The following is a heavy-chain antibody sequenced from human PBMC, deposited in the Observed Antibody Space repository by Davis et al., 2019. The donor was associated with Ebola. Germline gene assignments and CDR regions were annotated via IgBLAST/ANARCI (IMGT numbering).Heavy chain of an antibody. J-gene: IGHJ3*02. Sequence: GESLKISCQASGYRFTSYWIGWVRQMPGKGLEWMGIIYPGDSDTKYSPSFQGQVIISADKSISTAFLQWSSLKASDTAMYYCARTNARPYYYDSSSHPWGDAFDIWGQGTMVTVSS. CDR1: GYRFTSYW. CDR2: IYPGDSDT. CDR3: ARTNARPYYYDSSSHPWGDAFDI. V-gene: IGHV5-51*01. D-gene: IGHD3-22*01.